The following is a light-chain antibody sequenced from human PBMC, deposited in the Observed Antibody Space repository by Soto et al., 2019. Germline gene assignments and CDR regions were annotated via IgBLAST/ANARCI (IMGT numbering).Light chain of an antibody. CDR1: SSDVGGYNY. V-gene: IGLV2-14*01. CDR2: GVS. CDR3: SSYTGTSTAVV. J-gene: IGLJ2*01. Sequence: QSVLTQPASVSGSPGQSITISCTGTSSDVGGYNYVSWYQQHPGKAPKLMIYGVSNRPSGVSNRFSGSKSGNTASLTISGLQAEDEADYYCSSYTGTSTAVVFGGGTKVTVL.